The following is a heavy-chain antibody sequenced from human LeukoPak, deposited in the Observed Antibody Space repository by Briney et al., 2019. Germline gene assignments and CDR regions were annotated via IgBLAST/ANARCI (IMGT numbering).Heavy chain of an antibody. V-gene: IGHV3-23*01. J-gene: IGHJ5*02. CDR1: GFTFSSYW. D-gene: IGHD6-19*01. CDR2: IDASGGST. CDR3: AKRSGSGWYGWFAP. Sequence: GGSLRLSCAASGFTFSSYWMSWVRQAPGKGLEWVSSIDASGGSTYYADSVKGRFTISRDNSKNTFYLQMNTLRADGTAVYYCAKRSGSGWYGWFAPWGQGTLVTVSS.